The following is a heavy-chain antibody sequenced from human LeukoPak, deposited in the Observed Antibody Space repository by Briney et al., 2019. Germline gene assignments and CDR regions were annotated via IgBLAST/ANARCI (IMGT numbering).Heavy chain of an antibody. V-gene: IGHV3-48*03. CDR2: ISSSGSTI. Sequence: GGSLRLSCAASGFTFSSYEMNWVRQAPGKGLEWVSYISSSGSTIYYADSVKGRFTISRDNAKNSLYLQMNSLRAEDTAVYYCASLYYDSSGYRGAGVDYWGQGTLVTVSS. CDR1: GFTFSSYE. J-gene: IGHJ4*02. CDR3: ASLYYDSSGYRGAGVDY. D-gene: IGHD3-22*01.